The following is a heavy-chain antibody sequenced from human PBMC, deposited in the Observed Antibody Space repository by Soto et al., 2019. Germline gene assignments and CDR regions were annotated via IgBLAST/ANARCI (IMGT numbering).Heavy chain of an antibody. J-gene: IGHJ6*01. CDR2: TYYKSKWNN. CDR1: GDSVSSNSAA. CDR3: TGITWFRGMDV. Sequence: SQTLSLTCAISGDSVSSNSAAWNWIIQSPSRGLEWLGRTYYKSKWNNDYALSVKSRITINPDTSKNQFSLHLYSVTPEDTAVYYCTGITWFRGMDVWGQGTPVTVS. D-gene: IGHD3-10*01. V-gene: IGHV6-1*01.